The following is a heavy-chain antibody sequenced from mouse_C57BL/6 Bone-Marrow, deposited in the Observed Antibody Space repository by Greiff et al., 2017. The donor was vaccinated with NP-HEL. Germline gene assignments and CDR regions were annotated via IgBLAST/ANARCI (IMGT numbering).Heavy chain of an antibody. J-gene: IGHJ4*01. V-gene: IGHV5-12*01. CDR3: ARQDGYWRYYYAMDY. CDR2: ISNCGGST. CDR1: GFTFSDYY. D-gene: IGHD2-3*01. Sequence: EVQRVESGGGLVQPGGSLKLSCAASGFTFSDYYMYWVRQTPEKRLEWVAYISNCGGSTYYPDTVKGRFTISRDNAKNTLYLQMSRLKSEDTAMYYCARQDGYWRYYYAMDYWGQGTSVTVSS.